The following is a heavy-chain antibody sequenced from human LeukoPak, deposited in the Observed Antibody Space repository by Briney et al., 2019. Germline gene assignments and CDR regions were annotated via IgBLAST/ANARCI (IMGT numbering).Heavy chain of an antibody. CDR3: AKLGQSGYNSYY. CDR2: ISYDGSNK. Sequence: PGGSLRLSCAASGFTFSRYGMHWVRQAPGKGLEWVAVISYDGSNKYYAGSVKGRFTISRDNSKDTLYLQMNSLRAEDTAVYYCAKLGQSGYNSYYWGQGTLVTVSS. D-gene: IGHD5-24*01. J-gene: IGHJ4*02. CDR1: GFTFSRYG. V-gene: IGHV3-30*18.